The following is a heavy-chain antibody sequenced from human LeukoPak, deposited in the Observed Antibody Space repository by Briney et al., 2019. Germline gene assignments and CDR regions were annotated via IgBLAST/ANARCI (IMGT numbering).Heavy chain of an antibody. Sequence: PGGSLRLSCAASGFTFDDYAMHWVRQAPGKGLEWVSGISWNSGSIGYADSVKGRFTISRDDAKNSLFLQMNSLRTEDTALYYCARAPYYYDTTGLGAVDIWGQGTMVTVSS. CDR1: GFTFDDYA. CDR3: ARAPYYYDTTGLGAVDI. D-gene: IGHD3-22*01. J-gene: IGHJ3*02. V-gene: IGHV3-9*01. CDR2: ISWNSGSI.